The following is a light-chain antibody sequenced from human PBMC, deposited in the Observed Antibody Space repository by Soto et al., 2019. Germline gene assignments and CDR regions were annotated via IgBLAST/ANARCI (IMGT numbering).Light chain of an antibody. CDR3: AAWDDSLNGL. J-gene: IGLJ2*01. V-gene: IGLV1-44*01. Sequence: QSVLTQPPSASGTPGQRVTISCSGSSSNIGSNTVNWYQQLPGTAPKLLIYSNNQRPSGVPDRFSGYKSGTSASLAISGLQSEYEADYYCAAWDDSLNGLFGGGTKLTVL. CDR1: SSNIGSNT. CDR2: SNN.